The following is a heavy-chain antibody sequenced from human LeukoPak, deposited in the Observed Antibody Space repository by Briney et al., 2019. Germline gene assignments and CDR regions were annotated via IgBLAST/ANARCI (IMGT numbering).Heavy chain of an antibody. CDR2: IYSGGTT. CDR1: GFTVSSNH. CDR3: ATLGPTEYFVY. D-gene: IGHD4-11*01. V-gene: IGHV3-53*01. J-gene: IGHJ4*02. Sequence: GGSLRLSCAASGFTVSSNHMSWVRQAPGKGLEWVSVIYSGGTTYYADSVKGRFTISRDNSKSTLYLQMNSLRAEDTAVYYCATLGPTEYFVYWGQGTLVTVSS.